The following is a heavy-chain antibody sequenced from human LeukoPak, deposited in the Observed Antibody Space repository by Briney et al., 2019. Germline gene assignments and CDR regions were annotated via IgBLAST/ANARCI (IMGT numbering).Heavy chain of an antibody. CDR2: IKGDGRHT. J-gene: IGHJ5*01. CDR1: GFTFRDYW. CDR3: VRDWDHFDFDS. V-gene: IGHV3-74*01. D-gene: IGHD1-26*01. Sequence: GGSLRLSSAPSGFTFRDYWMHWIRQAPGKGLVWVSRIKGDGRHTNYADTVKGRFTISRDNAKNTLYLYKKTLRVQGTVLYNCVRDWDHFDFDSWGQGTLVTVSS.